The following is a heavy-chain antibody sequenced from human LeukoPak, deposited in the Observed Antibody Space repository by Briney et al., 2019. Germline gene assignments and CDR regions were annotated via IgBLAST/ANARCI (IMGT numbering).Heavy chain of an antibody. CDR1: GGSIRSSYYY. V-gene: IGHV4-39*07. D-gene: IGHD6-19*01. J-gene: IGHJ3*02. CDR2: IYDSGST. CDR3: ARGQRAVGAFDI. Sequence: SETLSLTCTVSGGSIRSSYYYWGWIRQPPGKGLEWIGSIYDSGSTYYNPSLKSRVTISVDTSKNQFSLKLSSVTAADTAVYYCARGQRAVGAFDIWGQGTMVTVSS.